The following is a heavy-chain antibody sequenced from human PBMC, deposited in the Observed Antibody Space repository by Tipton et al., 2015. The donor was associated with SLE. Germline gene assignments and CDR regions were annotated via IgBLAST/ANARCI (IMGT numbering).Heavy chain of an antibody. Sequence: TLSLTCIVPDDSVSSAYYWAWIRQPPGKGLQWIACIYRTGTTYVNPSLKSRVSMSMDTSNNRFSLTMTSLTVADTAVYYCARSWSGRREFDYWGPGTLVTASS. D-gene: IGHD1-26*01. V-gene: IGHV4-38-2*02. CDR2: IYRTGTT. CDR3: ARSWSGRREFDY. CDR1: DDSVSSAYY. J-gene: IGHJ4*02.